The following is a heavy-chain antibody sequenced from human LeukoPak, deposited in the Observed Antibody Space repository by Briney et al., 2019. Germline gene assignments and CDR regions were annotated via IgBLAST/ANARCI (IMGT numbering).Heavy chain of an antibody. CDR1: GFTVSSNY. V-gene: IGHV3-53*01. J-gene: IGHJ5*02. Sequence: SGGSLRLSCAASGFTVSSNYMTWVRQAPGKGLEWVSVIHRAGNTYYADSVKGRFTISRDNSKNTVYLQMNSLRAEDTAVYYCATFSYAGNAGGSVGPWGQGTLVTVSS. CDR3: ATFSYAGNAGGSVGP. D-gene: IGHD4-23*01. CDR2: IHRAGNT.